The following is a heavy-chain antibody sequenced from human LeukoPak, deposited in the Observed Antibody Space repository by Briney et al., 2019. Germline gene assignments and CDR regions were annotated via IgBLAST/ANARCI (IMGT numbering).Heavy chain of an antibody. V-gene: IGHV3-21*01. Sequence: GGSLRLSCSASGFTFSDYDMNWVRQAPGKGLEWVSFISYLSSHVYYGDSVKGRFSISRDNAKNSLYLQMNSLGAEDTAIYYCGRAFPPLRTSSAGDLWGQGILVTVSS. D-gene: IGHD3-16*01. J-gene: IGHJ4*02. CDR3: GRAFPPLRTSSAGDL. CDR2: ISYLSSHV. CDR1: GFTFSDYD.